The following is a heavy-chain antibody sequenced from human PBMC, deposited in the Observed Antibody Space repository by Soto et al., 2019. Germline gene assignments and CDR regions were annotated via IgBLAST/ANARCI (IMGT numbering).Heavy chain of an antibody. CDR3: ARENGVAVGTILYYFDY. CDR2: IIPVFGTT. J-gene: IGHJ4*02. D-gene: IGHD3-3*01. V-gene: IGHV1-69*01. CDR1: GGTFKNNG. Sequence: QVQLVQSGAEVKKPGSSVKVSCKAPGGTFKNNGISWVRQAPGQGLEWMGGIIPVFGTTNYAQKFQGRLTITADDSTNTVYMELSSLRSEDTAVYYCARENGVAVGTILYYFDYWGQGTLVTVSS.